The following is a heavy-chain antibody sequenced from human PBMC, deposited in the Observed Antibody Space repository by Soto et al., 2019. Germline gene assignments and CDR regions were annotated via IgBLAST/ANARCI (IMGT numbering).Heavy chain of an antibody. V-gene: IGHV3-73*01. CDR1: GFTFGASA. CDR3: AKGVPGIAVAGTGYFQH. J-gene: IGHJ1*01. Sequence: HPGGSLRLSCAASGFTFGASALQWVRQASGKGLEWLGRIGSKGETYATTYAASVKGRFTISRDDSKKTAYLQMNSLESEDTAVYYCAKGVPGIAVAGTGYFQHWGQGTLVTVSS. CDR2: IGSKGETYAT. D-gene: IGHD6-19*01.